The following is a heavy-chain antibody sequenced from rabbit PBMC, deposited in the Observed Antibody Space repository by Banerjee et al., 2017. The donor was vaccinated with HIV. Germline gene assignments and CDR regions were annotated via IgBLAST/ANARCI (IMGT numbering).Heavy chain of an antibody. V-gene: IGHV1S47*01. CDR2: IDPVFGIT. CDR1: GVSFSFSS. Sequence: QEQLVESGGGLVKPGASLTLTCTASGVSFSFSSYMCWVRQAPGKGLEWIGYIDPVFGITYYASWVNGRFSISRENAQNTVFLQMTSLTAADTATYFCARDGAGGSYFALWGPGTLVTVS. J-gene: IGHJ6*01. CDR3: ARDGAGGSYFAL. D-gene: IGHD8-1*01.